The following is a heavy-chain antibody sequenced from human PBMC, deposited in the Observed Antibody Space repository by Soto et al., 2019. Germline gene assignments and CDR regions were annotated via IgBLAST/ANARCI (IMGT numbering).Heavy chain of an antibody. CDR3: ARGSRYSSSWSFDFDAFDI. CDR1: GYTFTSYG. D-gene: IGHD6-13*01. Sequence: ASVKVSCKASGYTFTSYGISWVRQAPGQGLEWMGWISAYNGNTNYAQKLQGRVTMTTDTSTSTAYMELRSLRSDDTAVYYCARGSRYSSSWSFDFDAFDIWGQGTMVTVSS. CDR2: ISAYNGNT. J-gene: IGHJ3*02. V-gene: IGHV1-18*01.